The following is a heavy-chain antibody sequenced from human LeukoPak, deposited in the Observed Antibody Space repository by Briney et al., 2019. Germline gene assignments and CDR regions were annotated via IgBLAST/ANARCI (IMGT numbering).Heavy chain of an antibody. J-gene: IGHJ6*03. CDR3: AILGGPAAPTYDYYYMDV. CDR1: GYTLTELS. V-gene: IGHV1-24*01. D-gene: IGHD2-2*01. Sequence: ASVKVSCKVSGYTLTELSMHWVRQAPGKGLEWMGGFDPEDGETIYAQKFQGRVTMTEDTSTDTAYMELSSLRSEDTAVYYCAILGGPAAPTYDYYYMDVWGKGTTVTVSS. CDR2: FDPEDGET.